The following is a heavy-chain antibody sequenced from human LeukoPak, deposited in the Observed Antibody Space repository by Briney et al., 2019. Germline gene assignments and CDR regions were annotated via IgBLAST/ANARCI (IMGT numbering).Heavy chain of an antibody. CDR2: ISGSGGST. J-gene: IGHJ4*02. CDR1: GFTFRSYA. Sequence: GGSLRLSCAASGFTFRSYAMSWVRQAPGKGLEWVSAISGSGGSTYYADSVKGRFTISRDNSKNTLYLQMNSLRAEDTAVYYCAKTVRGVSLFDYWGQGTLVTVSS. CDR3: AKTVRGVSLFDY. D-gene: IGHD3-10*01. V-gene: IGHV3-23*01.